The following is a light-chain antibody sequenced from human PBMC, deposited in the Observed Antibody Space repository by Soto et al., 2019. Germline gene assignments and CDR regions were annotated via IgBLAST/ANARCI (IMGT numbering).Light chain of an antibody. V-gene: IGKV1-5*01. CDR3: EPYHIFWT. CDR2: DAS. Sequence: DIRMIKYQNTLSASVGDRVTITCRASQSISSWFAWYQQKPGKAPKLLIYDASSLESGVPSRFSGSGFGTEFTLTISSLQPDDLATYYCEPYHIFWTFGQG. J-gene: IGKJ1*01. CDR1: QSISSW.